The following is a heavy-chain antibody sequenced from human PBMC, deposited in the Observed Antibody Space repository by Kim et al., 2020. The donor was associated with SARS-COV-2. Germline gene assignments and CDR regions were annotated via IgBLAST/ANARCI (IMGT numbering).Heavy chain of an antibody. J-gene: IGHJ4*02. Sequence: GGSLRLSCAASGFTFSDYAMSWVRQAPGKGLEWVSSISGSGSTTWYADSVKGRFTISRDNSKNTLYLQMNSLRADHTAIYFCAKDVGVTRARSFDYWGQGTLVTVSS. V-gene: IGHV3-23*01. CDR2: ISGSGSTT. CDR3: AKDVGVTRARSFDY. CDR1: GFTFSDYA. D-gene: IGHD3-10*01.